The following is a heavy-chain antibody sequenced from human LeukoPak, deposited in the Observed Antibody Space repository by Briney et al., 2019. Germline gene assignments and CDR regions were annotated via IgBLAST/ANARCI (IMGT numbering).Heavy chain of an antibody. CDR3: LKALPRDV. CDR2: ISGGGVST. J-gene: IGHJ6*04. Sequence: GGSLRLSCAASGFTFSYYDMKWVRQVAGEGREWVSGISGGGVSTDYADSVEGRLSIGRENLKKRVYMKMDRLRGEDTAVYYCLKALPRDVWGKGTTVTISS. D-gene: IGHD2-2*01. V-gene: IGHV3-23*01. CDR1: GFTFSYYD.